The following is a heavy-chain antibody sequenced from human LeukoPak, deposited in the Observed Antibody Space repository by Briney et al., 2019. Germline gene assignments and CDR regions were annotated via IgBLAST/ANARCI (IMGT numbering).Heavy chain of an antibody. V-gene: IGHV3-53*05. CDR1: EFTASSNY. Sequence: PGGSLRLSCSASEFTASSNYMTWVRQAPGKGLEWVAVIHKNAIKYYADTVKGRFTISRDNSRNSVFLQMNSLRPEDTALYHCAKEVDCPSDCLFFHSWGQGTLVTVSS. CDR2: IHKNAIK. CDR3: AKEVDCPSDCLFFHS. D-gene: IGHD2-21*02. J-gene: IGHJ4*02.